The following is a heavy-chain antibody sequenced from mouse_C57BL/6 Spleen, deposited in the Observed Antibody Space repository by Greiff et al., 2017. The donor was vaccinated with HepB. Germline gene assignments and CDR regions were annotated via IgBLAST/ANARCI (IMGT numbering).Heavy chain of an antibody. CDR1: GYTFTSYW. CDR2: IHPNSGST. V-gene: IGHV1-64*01. J-gene: IGHJ4*01. CDR3: ARDYGRGGAMDY. D-gene: IGHD1-1*01. Sequence: QVQLQQPGAELVKPGASVKLSCKASGYTFTSYWMHWVKQRPGQGLEWIGMIHPNSGSTNYNEKFKSKATLTVDKSSSTAYMQLSSLTSEDSAVYYCARDYGRGGAMDYWGQGTSVTVSS.